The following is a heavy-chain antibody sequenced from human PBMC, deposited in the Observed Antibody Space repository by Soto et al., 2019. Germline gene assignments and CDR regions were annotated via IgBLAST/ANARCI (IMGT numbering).Heavy chain of an antibody. CDR3: ARAAGYSYPPFY. V-gene: IGHV1-24*01. Sequence: ASVKVSCKVSGYTLTELSMHWVRQAPGKGLEWMGGFDPEDGETIYAQKFQGRVTMTEDTSTDTAYMELSSLRSEDTAVYYCARAAGYSYPPFYWGQGTLVTVSS. CDR2: FDPEDGET. D-gene: IGHD5-18*01. J-gene: IGHJ4*02. CDR1: GYTLTELS.